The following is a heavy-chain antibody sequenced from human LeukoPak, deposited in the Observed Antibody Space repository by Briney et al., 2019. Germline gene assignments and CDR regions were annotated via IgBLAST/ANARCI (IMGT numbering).Heavy chain of an antibody. V-gene: IGHV3-30-3*01. CDR3: ARAGIAAAAPDY. Sequence: PGGSLRLSCAASGFTFSSYAMHWVRQAPGKGLEWVAVISYDGSNKYYADSAKGRFTISRDNSKNTLYLQMNSLRAEDTALYYCARAGIAAAAPDYWGQGTLVTVSS. CDR1: GFTFSSYA. CDR2: ISYDGSNK. D-gene: IGHD6-13*01. J-gene: IGHJ4*02.